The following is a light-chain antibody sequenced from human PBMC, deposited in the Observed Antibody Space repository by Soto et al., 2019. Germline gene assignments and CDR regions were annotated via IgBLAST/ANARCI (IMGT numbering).Light chain of an antibody. V-gene: IGKV3-20*01. CDR1: QLFSSN. CDR3: QQYGNSPIT. CDR2: GTS. Sequence: EIVLTQSPATLSVSPGESVTLSCRASQLFSSNLAWYQRRPGQAPRLLIYGTSSRATGIPDRFSGSGSGTDFTLTISRLEPEDFAVYYCQQYGNSPITFGQGTRLEIK. J-gene: IGKJ5*01.